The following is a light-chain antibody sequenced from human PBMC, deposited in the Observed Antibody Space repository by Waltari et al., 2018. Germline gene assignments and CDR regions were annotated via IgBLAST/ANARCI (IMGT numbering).Light chain of an antibody. Sequence: QSALTQPASVSGSPGQSITISCTGSSTDVGAYNFVSWYQQHPGKVPKLILYDVGNRPSGMSHRFSASQSGNTASLTISGLQEEDEGEYYCSSYTTSTTLLFGTGTRLTVL. CDR3: SSYTTSTTLL. V-gene: IGLV2-14*01. CDR2: DVG. CDR1: STDVGAYNF. J-gene: IGLJ1*01.